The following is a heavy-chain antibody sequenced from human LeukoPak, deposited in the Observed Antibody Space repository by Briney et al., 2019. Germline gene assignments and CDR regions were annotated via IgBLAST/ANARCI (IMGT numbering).Heavy chain of an antibody. V-gene: IGHV4-39*01. J-gene: IGHJ4*02. CDR3: ARRPRHIVVVVAATDYFDY. CDR2: IYYSGST. Sequence: KSSETLSLTCTVSGGSISSSSYYRGWIRQPPGKGLEWIGSIYYSGSTYYNPSLKSRVTISVDTSKNQFSLKLSSVTAADTAVYYCARRPRHIVVVVAATDYFDYWGQGTLVTVSS. D-gene: IGHD2-15*01. CDR1: GGSISSSSYY.